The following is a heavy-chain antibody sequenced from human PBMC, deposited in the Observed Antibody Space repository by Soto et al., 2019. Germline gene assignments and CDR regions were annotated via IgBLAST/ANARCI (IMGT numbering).Heavy chain of an antibody. V-gene: IGHV1-18*01. CDR1: GYTFTSDG. D-gene: IGHD6-13*01. Sequence: ASVKVSCKASGYTFTSDGISWVRQAPGQGLEWMGWIRAYNGDTSYAQKIQGIVTMTTETSTSTAYMELRSLRSDETAVYYFARTLQRAAAGYYYSSGMDVWGQGTTVTVSS. CDR3: ARTLQRAAAGYYYSSGMDV. J-gene: IGHJ6*02. CDR2: IRAYNGDT.